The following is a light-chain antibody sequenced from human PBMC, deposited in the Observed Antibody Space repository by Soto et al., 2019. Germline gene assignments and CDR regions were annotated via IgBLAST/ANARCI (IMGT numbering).Light chain of an antibody. V-gene: IGKV1-33*01. CDR3: QQHDNFPVT. J-gene: IGKJ3*01. CDR2: DAS. CDR1: QDSGNY. Sequence: DVQMTQSPASLSASVGDRVIITCQASQDSGNYLNWYQQRPGKAPKLLIYDASYLEPGVPSRFSGSGSGTPFTFNISGLQPEDIATYSCQQHDNFPVTFGPGTKVHIK.